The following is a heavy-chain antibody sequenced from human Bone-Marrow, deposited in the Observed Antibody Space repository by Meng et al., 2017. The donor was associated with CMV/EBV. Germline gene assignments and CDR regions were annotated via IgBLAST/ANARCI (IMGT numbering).Heavy chain of an antibody. V-gene: IGHV3-9*01. CDR2: ISWNGGSI. CDR1: GFTFDDYA. Sequence: SLKISCAASGFTFDDYALHWVRQPPGKGLEWVSGISWNGGSIDYVDSVRGRFTISRDNDRNSVYLLIDSLKVEGTAKYYCVKGTGYDILTGYLDYWGRGALVTVSS. J-gene: IGHJ4*02. CDR3: VKGTGYDILTGYLDY. D-gene: IGHD3-9*01.